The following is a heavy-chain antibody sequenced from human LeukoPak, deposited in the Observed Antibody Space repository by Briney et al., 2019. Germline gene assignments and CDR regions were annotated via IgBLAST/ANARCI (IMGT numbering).Heavy chain of an antibody. V-gene: IGHV1-69*13. CDR1: GGTFSSYA. Sequence: ASVKVSCKASGGTFSSYAISWVRQAPGQGLEWMGGIIPIFGTANYAQKFQGRVTITADESTSTAYMELSSLRSEDTAVYYCASIQRPLGEPYYYYGMDVWGQGTTVTVSS. CDR2: IIPIFGTA. J-gene: IGHJ6*02. D-gene: IGHD1-26*01. CDR3: ASIQRPLGEPYYYYGMDV.